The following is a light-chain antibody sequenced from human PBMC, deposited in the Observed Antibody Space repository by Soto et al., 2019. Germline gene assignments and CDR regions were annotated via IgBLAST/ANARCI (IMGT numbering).Light chain of an antibody. CDR3: QQYGRSLT. CDR2: GAS. CDR1: QSISSSN. V-gene: IGKV3-20*01. Sequence: TQSPSTLSASVGDRVIITCRASQSISSSNLAWYQQKPGQAPRLLIYGASSRATGIPDRFSGSGSGTDFTLTISRLEPEDFAMYYCQQYGRSLTFGGGTKVEIK. J-gene: IGKJ4*01.